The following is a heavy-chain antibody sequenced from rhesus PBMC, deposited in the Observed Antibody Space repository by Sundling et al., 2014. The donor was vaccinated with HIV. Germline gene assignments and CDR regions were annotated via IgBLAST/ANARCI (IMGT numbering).Heavy chain of an antibody. V-gene: IGHV4-173*01. CDR1: GDSISTSY. J-gene: IGHJ4*01. CDR2: VSDSGGST. D-gene: IGHD3-3*01. CDR3: AGNIWAGHYAGHFDY. Sequence: QLQLQESGPGLVKPSETLSLTCAVSGDSISTSYWNWIRQSPGKGPEWIGRVSDSGGSTDYNPSLKSRVSISRDTSKNQFSLKLRSVTAADTAMYYCAGNIWAGHYAGHFDYWGQGVLVTVSS.